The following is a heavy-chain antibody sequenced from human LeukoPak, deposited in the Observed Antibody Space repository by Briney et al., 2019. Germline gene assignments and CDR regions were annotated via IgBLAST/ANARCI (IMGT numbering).Heavy chain of an antibody. V-gene: IGHV1-69*13. CDR2: IIPIFGTA. CDR3: AREFQGRGDSRPRNFDY. Sequence: SVKVSCKASGGTFSSYAISWVRQAPGQGLEWMGGIIPIFGTANYAQKFQGRVTITADESTSTAYMELSSLRSEDTAVYYCAREFQGRGDSRPRNFDYWGQGTLVTVSS. J-gene: IGHJ4*02. D-gene: IGHD3-22*01. CDR1: GGTFSSYA.